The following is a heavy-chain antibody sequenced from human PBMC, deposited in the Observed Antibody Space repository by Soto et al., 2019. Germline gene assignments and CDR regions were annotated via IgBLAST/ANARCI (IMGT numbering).Heavy chain of an antibody. CDR3: ARGLPAAIIERYYFDY. D-gene: IGHD2-2*01. V-gene: IGHV4-34*01. CDR1: GGSFSGYY. Sequence: SETLSLTCAVYGGSFSGYYWSWIRQPPGKGLEWIGEINHSGSTNYNPSLKSRVTISVDTSKNQFSLKLSSVIAADTAVYYCARGLPAAIIERYYFDYWGQGTLVTVSS. J-gene: IGHJ4*02. CDR2: INHSGST.